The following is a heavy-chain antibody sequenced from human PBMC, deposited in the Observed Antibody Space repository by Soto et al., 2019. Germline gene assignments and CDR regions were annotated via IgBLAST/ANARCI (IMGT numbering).Heavy chain of an antibody. CDR3: ARQGGAAPDYYYYYCMDF. Sequence: QVQLVQSGAEVKKPGSSVKVSCKASGGTFSSYAISWVRQAPGQGLEWMGGIIPIFGTANYAQKFQGRVTLTVYESTSTAYMELSSLSSEDTAVYYCARQGGAAPDYYYYYCMDFWGQGTTVTVSS. J-gene: IGHJ6*02. CDR1: GGTFSSYA. D-gene: IGHD6-6*01. V-gene: IGHV1-69*01. CDR2: IIPIFGTA.